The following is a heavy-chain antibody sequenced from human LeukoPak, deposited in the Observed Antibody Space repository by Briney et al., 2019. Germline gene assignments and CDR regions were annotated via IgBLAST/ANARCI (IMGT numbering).Heavy chain of an antibody. J-gene: IGHJ4*02. Sequence: GGSLRLSCAASGFTFSSYAMHWVRQAPGKGLEWVAVISYDGSNKYYADSVKGRFTISRDNSKNTLYLQMNSLRAEDTAVYYCAKGTRGDSSSPRGEEFFDYWGQGTLVTVSS. CDR1: GFTFSSYA. CDR3: AKGTRGDSSSPRGEEFFDY. D-gene: IGHD6-6*01. CDR2: ISYDGSNK. V-gene: IGHV3-30-3*01.